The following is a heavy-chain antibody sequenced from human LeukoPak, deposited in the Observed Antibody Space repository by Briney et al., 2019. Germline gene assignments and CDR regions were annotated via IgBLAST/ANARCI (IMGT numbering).Heavy chain of an antibody. CDR3: ARDSYQSDPSSSSYVDAFDI. D-gene: IGHD6-6*01. J-gene: IGHJ3*02. V-gene: IGHV4-39*07. CDR1: GGSISSSSYY. Sequence: SETLSLTCTVSGGSISSSSYYWGWIRQPPGKGLEWIGSIHYSGSTYYNPSLKSRVTISVDTSKNQFSLKLSSVTAADTAVYYCARDSYQSDPSSSSYVDAFDIWGQGTMVTVSS. CDR2: IHYSGST.